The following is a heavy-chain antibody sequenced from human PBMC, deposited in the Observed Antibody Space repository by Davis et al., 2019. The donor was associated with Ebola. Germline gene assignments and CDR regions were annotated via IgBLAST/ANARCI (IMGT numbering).Heavy chain of an antibody. Sequence: SVKVSCKASGGTFSSYAISWVRQAPGQGLEWMGGIIPIFGTANYAQKFQGRVTITADESTSTAYMELSRLRSDDTAVYYCARGGRYYYDSSGYGDYWGQGTLVTVSS. CDR1: GGTFSSYA. V-gene: IGHV1-69*13. CDR3: ARGGRYYYDSSGYGDY. D-gene: IGHD3-22*01. CDR2: IIPIFGTA. J-gene: IGHJ4*02.